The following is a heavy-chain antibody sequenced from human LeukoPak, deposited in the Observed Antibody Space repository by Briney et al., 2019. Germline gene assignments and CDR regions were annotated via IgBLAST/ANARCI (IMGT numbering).Heavy chain of an antibody. CDR3: ARGVGGFTSGHVDV. CDR2: IKQDGSET. D-gene: IGHD1-26*01. Sequence: GGSLRLSCAASGFTFTNYWMNWVRQAPGKGLEWVANIKQDGSETFYVDSVKGRFTISRDNAKNSLHLQMNSLRAEDTAICYCARGVGGFTSGHVDVWGKATTVTVSS. CDR1: GFTFTNYW. J-gene: IGHJ6*04. V-gene: IGHV3-7*01.